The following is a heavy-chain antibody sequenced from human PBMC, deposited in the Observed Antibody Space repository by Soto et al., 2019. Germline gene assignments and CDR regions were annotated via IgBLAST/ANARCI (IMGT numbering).Heavy chain of an antibody. CDR2: IYSGGMN. D-gene: IGHD6-13*01. CDR1: GGSISSFY. Sequence: QVQLQESGPGLVKPSETLSLTCTVSGGSISSFYWSWIRQPAGKGLEWIGRIYSGGMNNYNPSLKSRVTVSVDPSTNQFSLRLSSVTAADTARYYCARGSSRWDYWCQGTLVTVSS. J-gene: IGHJ4*02. V-gene: IGHV4-4*07. CDR3: ARGSSRWDY.